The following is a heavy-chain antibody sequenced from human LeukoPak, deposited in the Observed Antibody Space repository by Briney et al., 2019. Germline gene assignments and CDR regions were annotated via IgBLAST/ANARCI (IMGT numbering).Heavy chain of an antibody. CDR2: ISGSGGST. D-gene: IGHD3-10*01. CDR1: GLTVSSNC. CDR3: AKDRKVRGYFDY. V-gene: IGHV3-23*01. Sequence: GGSLRLSCTASGLTVSSNCMSWVRQAPGKGLEWVSAISGSGGSTYYADSVKGRFTISRDNSKNTLYLQMNSLRAEDTAVYYCAKDRKVRGYFDYWGQGTLVTVSS. J-gene: IGHJ4*02.